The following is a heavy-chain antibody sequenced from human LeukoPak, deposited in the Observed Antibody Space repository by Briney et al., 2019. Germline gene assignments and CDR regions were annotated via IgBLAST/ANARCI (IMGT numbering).Heavy chain of an antibody. CDR1: GGSISSYY. CDR3: ARDGLDSDSGYSDAFDI. J-gene: IGHJ3*02. CDR2: IYYSGST. V-gene: IGHV4-59*12. D-gene: IGHD3-22*01. Sequence: SETLSLTCTVSGGSISSYYWSWIRQPPGKGLEWIGYIYYSGSTNYNPSLKSRVTISVDTSKNQFSLKLSSVTAADTAVYYCARDGLDSDSGYSDAFDIWGQGTMVTVSS.